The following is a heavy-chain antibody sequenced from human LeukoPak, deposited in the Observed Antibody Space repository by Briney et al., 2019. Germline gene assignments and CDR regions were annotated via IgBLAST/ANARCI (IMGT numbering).Heavy chain of an antibody. V-gene: IGHV7-4-1*02. CDR1: GYTFTNYT. CDR3: ARGGYYDSSGYYVIRDSY. CDR2: IDTNTGNP. J-gene: IGHJ4*02. D-gene: IGHD3-22*01. Sequence: GASVKVSCKASGYTFTNYTLNWVRQAPGRGLEWMGWIDTNTGNPTYAQGFIGRFVFSLDTSVSTAYLQISSLKAEDTAVYYCARGGYYDSSGYYVIRDSYWGQGTLVTVSS.